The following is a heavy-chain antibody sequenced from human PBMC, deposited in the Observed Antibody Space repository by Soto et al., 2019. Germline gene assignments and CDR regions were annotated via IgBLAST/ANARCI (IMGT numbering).Heavy chain of an antibody. D-gene: IGHD3-22*01. V-gene: IGHV4-39*01. CDR2: IYYSGST. CDR3: ARSYYYDSSVYPHWFDP. J-gene: IGHJ5*02. CDR1: GGSISSSSYY. Sequence: QLQLQESGPGLVKPSETLSLTCTVSGGSISSSSYYWGWIRQPPGKGLEWIGSIYYSGSTYYNTSLKSRVTISVDTAKNQFSLKLSSVTVADTAVYYCARSYYYDSSVYPHWFDPWGQGTLVTVSS.